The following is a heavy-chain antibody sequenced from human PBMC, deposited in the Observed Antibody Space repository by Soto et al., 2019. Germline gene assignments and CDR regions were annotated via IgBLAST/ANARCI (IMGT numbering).Heavy chain of an antibody. D-gene: IGHD4-4*01. CDR2: IYYSGST. Sequence: SETLSLTCAVSGGSISSYYWSWIRQPPGKGLEWIGYIYYSGSTNYNPSLKSRVTISVDTSKNQFSLKLSSVTAADTAVYYCERLPYSNYGPGYFEYWGQGTLVTVSS. CDR1: GGSISSYY. CDR3: ERLPYSNYGPGYFEY. V-gene: IGHV4-59*01. J-gene: IGHJ4*02.